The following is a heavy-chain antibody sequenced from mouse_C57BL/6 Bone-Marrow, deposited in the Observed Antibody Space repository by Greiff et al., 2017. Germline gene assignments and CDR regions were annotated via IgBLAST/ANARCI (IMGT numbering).Heavy chain of an antibody. D-gene: IGHD2-2*01. V-gene: IGHV1-74*01. J-gene: IGHJ4*01. CDR2: IHPSDSDT. Sequence: QVQLQQPGAELVKPGASVKVSCKASGYTFTSYWMHWVKQRPGQGLEWIGRIHPSDSDTNYNQKFKGKATLTVDKSSSTAYMQLSSLTSEDSAVYYCAVWLRRRESLDYAMDYWGQGTSVTVSS. CDR1: GYTFTSYW. CDR3: AVWLRRRESLDYAMDY.